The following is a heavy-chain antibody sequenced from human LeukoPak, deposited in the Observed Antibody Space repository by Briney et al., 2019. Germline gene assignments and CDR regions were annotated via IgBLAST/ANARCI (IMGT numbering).Heavy chain of an antibody. V-gene: IGHV3-64D*06. Sequence: PGGSLRLSCSASGFTFSSYAMHWVRQAPGKGLEYVSAISSNGGSTYYADSVKGRFTISRDNSKNTLYLQMSSLRAEDTAVYYCVRGKKYYYDSSGYYFDYWGQGTLVTVS. CDR2: ISSNGGST. CDR1: GFTFSSYA. J-gene: IGHJ4*02. CDR3: VRGKKYYYDSSGYYFDY. D-gene: IGHD3-22*01.